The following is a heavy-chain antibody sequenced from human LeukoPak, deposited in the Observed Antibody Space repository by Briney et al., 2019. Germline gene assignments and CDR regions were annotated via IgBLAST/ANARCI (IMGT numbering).Heavy chain of an antibody. CDR1: VGSISSSSYY. CDR2: IYYTGST. CDR3: ARGSGSSAGFDF. J-gene: IGHJ4*02. V-gene: IGHV4-39*01. Sequence: PSETLSLTCTVSVGSISSSSYYWGWIRQPPGKGLEWIGSIYYTGSTYYNPSLKSRVTISVDTSKNQFSLKLTPVTAADTAVYYCARGSGSSAGFDFWGQGTLVTVSS. D-gene: IGHD3-10*01.